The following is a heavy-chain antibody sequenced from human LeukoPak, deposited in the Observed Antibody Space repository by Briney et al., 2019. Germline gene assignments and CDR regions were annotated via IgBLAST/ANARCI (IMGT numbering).Heavy chain of an antibody. CDR1: GFTFSSYW. Sequence: GGSLRLSCAASGFTFSSYWMHWVRQAPGKGLVWVSRINSDGSSTSYADSVKGRFTISRDNAKNTLYPQMNSLRAEDTAVYYCASLGYCSSTSCYDDYWGQGTLVTASS. CDR3: ASLGYCSSTSCYDDY. J-gene: IGHJ4*02. V-gene: IGHV3-74*01. CDR2: INSDGSST. D-gene: IGHD2-2*01.